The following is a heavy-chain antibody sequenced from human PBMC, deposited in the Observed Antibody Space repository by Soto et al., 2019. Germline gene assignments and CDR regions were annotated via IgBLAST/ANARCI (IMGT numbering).Heavy chain of an antibody. V-gene: IGHV3-30*18. CDR1: GFTFSSYG. D-gene: IGHD2-2*01. CDR3: AKGSTAWTYFNY. Sequence: QVQLVESGGGVVQPGRSLRLSCAASGFTFSSYGMHWVRQAPGKGLEWVAVISYDGSNKYYADSVKGRFTNSRDNSKNTLYLQMNGLRADDTDVYYCAKGSTAWTYFNYCGQGSLVTVCS. CDR2: ISYDGSNK. J-gene: IGHJ4*02.